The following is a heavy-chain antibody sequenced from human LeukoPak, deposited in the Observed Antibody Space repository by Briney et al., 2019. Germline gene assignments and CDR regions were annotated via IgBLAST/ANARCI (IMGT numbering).Heavy chain of an antibody. V-gene: IGHV3-66*01. CDR2: IYSGGST. J-gene: IGHJ4*02. CDR1: GFTFSSYS. Sequence: GGSLRLSCAASGFTFSSYSMNWVRQAPGKGLEWVSAIYSGGSTYYADSVKGRFTISRDNSKNTLYLQMNSLRAEDTAVYYCARDPSSEWFGELFNIDFDYWGQGTLVTVSS. CDR3: ARDPSSEWFGELFNIDFDY. D-gene: IGHD3-10*01.